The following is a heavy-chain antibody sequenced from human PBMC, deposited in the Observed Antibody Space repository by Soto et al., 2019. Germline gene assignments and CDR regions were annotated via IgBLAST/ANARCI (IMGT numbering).Heavy chain of an antibody. J-gene: IGHJ5*02. V-gene: IGHV4-59*01. CDR1: GFTFSNYA. CDR3: ARGGVAARKGRWFDP. CDR2: IHYSGST. Sequence: GSLRLSCAASGFTFSNYAMGWIRQPPGKGLEWIGYIHYSGSTNYNPSLRSRVTISVDTPKNQFSLKVNSMTAADTAIYYCARGGVAARKGRWFDPWGQGTLVTVSS. D-gene: IGHD6-25*01.